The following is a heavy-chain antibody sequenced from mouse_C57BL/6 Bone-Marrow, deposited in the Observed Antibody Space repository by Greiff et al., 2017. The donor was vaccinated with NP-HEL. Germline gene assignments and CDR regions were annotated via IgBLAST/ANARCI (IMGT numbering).Heavy chain of an antibody. Sequence: LQESGSELRSPGSSVKLSCKDFDSEVFPIAYMSWVRQKPGHGFEWIGGILPSIGRTIYGEKFEDKATLDADTLSNTAYLELNSLTSEDSAIYYCARRYYGSREPPWYFDVWGTGTTVTVSS. CDR1: DSEVFPIAY. CDR2: ILPSIGRT. V-gene: IGHV15-2*01. D-gene: IGHD1-1*01. CDR3: ARRYYGSREPPWYFDV. J-gene: IGHJ1*03.